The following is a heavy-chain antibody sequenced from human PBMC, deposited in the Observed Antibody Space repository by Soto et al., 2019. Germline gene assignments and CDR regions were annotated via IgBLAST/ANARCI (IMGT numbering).Heavy chain of an antibody. J-gene: IGHJ5*02. CDR1: GFTFSNAW. CDR3: TTDHSTVTNR. V-gene: IGHV3-15*01. Sequence: GESLKISCAASGFTFSNAWMSWVRQAPGKGLEWVGRIKIKTDGGTTDYAAPVKGRVTISRDASKNTLYLQMNSLKTEDTAVYYCTTDHSTVTNRWDQGTLVTVSS. D-gene: IGHD4-17*01. CDR2: IKIKTDGGTT.